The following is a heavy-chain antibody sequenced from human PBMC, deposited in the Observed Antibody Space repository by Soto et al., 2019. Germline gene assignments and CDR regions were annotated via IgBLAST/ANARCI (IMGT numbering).Heavy chain of an antibody. CDR3: ARFYYYYYGMDV. Sequence: SETLSLTCAAYGGSFSGYYWSWIRQPPGKGLEWIGEINHSGSTNYNPSLKSRVTISVDTSKNQFSLKLSSVTAADTAVYYCARFYYYYYGMDVWGQGTTVTVSS. J-gene: IGHJ6*02. V-gene: IGHV4-34*01. CDR1: GGSFSGYY. CDR2: INHSGST.